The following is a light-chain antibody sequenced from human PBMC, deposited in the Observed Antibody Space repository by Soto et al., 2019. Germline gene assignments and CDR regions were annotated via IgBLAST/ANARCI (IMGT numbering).Light chain of an antibody. CDR2: DAS. V-gene: IGKV1-5*01. J-gene: IGKJ5*01. CDR1: QSISSW. Sequence: IQVTMAPSALSACAQDRVIITRLASQSISSWLAWYQQKPGKAPKLLIYDASSLQSGVPSRFSGSGSGTDFTLTISCLQSEDFATYYCQQYYSFPITFGQGTRLEIK. CDR3: QQYYSFPIT.